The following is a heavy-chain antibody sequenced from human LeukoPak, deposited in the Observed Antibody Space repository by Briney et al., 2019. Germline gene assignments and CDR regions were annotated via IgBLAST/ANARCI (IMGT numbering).Heavy chain of an antibody. Sequence: GGSLRLSCAASGFTFGTYAMTWVRQVPGKGPEWVSAISSSGADTHYADSVKGRFTISRDNSKNTLYPQMNSLRAEDTAVYYCSKRGSDSPSCFQHWGQGTLVTVSS. J-gene: IGHJ1*01. CDR2: ISSSGADT. CDR1: GFTFGTYA. CDR3: SKRGSDSPSCFQH. D-gene: IGHD2-21*02. V-gene: IGHV3-23*01.